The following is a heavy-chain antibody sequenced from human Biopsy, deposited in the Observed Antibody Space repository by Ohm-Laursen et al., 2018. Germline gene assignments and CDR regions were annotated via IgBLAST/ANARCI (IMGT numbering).Heavy chain of an antibody. V-gene: IGHV3-30*03. Sequence: SLRLSCTASGFTFTSYAMHWVRQAPGKGLEWVAVISYDGSGEYYADSLQGRFIISRDNPENTVDLQMNSLRAEDTAVYFCARDGKRWDYSTYFSWHFDLWGRGTLVTVSS. J-gene: IGHJ2*01. CDR1: GFTFTSYA. D-gene: IGHD4-11*01. CDR3: ARDGKRWDYSTYFSWHFDL. CDR2: ISYDGSGE.